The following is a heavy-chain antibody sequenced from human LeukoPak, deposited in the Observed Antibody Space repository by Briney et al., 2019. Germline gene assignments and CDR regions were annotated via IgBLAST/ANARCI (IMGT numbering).Heavy chain of an antibody. CDR2: INHSGST. CDR3: ARDWGDEGY. CDR1: GGSFSGYY. Sequence: SSETLSLTCAVYGGSFSGYYWSWIRQPPGKGLEWIGEINHSGSTNYNPSLKSRVTISVDTSKNQFSLKLSSATAADTAVYYCARDWGDEGYWGQGTLVTVSS. D-gene: IGHD2-21*02. J-gene: IGHJ4*02. V-gene: IGHV4-34*01.